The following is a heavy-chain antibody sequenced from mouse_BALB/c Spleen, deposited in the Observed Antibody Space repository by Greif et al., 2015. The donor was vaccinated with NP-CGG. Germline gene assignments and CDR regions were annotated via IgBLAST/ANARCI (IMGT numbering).Heavy chain of an antibody. V-gene: IGHV2-6-7*01. Sequence: VKLMASGPGLVAPSQSLSITCTVSGFSLTGYGVNWVRQPPGKGLEWLGMIWGDGSTDYNSALKSRLSISKDNSKSQVFLKMNILQTNDTARSYFAGVLVYSAMDSWVKEPQSPSPQ. CDR1: GFSLTGYG. CDR2: IWGDGST. J-gene: IGHJ4*01. CDR3: AGVLVYSAMDS.